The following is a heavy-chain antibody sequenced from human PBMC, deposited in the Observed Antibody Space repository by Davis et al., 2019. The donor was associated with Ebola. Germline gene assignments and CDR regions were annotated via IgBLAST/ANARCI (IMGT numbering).Heavy chain of an antibody. CDR3: TDPSPYGD. CDR2: IRSKANSYAT. D-gene: IGHD3-16*01. Sequence: GESLKISCAASGFTFSGSAMHWVRQASGKGLEWVGRIRSKANSYATAYAASVKGRFTISRDDSKNPAYLQMNSLKIEETAVYYCTDPSPYGDWGQGTLVTVSS. V-gene: IGHV3-73*01. CDR1: GFTFSGSA. J-gene: IGHJ4*02.